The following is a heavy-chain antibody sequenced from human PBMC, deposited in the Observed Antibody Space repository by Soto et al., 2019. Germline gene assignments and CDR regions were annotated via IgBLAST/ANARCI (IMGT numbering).Heavy chain of an antibody. J-gene: IGHJ4*02. D-gene: IGHD6-19*01. CDR3: AKGNDIAVADPADY. CDR1: GFTFSSYA. CDR2: ISGSGGST. Sequence: EVQLLESGGGLVQPGGSLRLSCAASGFTFSSYAMSWVRQAPGKGLEWVSDISGSGGSTNYADSVKGRFTTSRDNSKNTLYLQMNSLRAEDTAVYYCAKGNDIAVADPADYWGQGTLVIVSS. V-gene: IGHV3-23*01.